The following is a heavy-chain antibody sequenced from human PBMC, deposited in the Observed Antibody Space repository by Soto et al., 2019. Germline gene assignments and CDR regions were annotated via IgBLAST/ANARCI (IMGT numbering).Heavy chain of an antibody. J-gene: IGHJ6*02. CDR1: GFTCISYS. Sequence: PERALRGSCVDSGFTCISYSINWVPQAPGKAREWVSSFSSRSNSYYADSVKGRFTISRDKGKNPVSLQMKSLRGEETAVYYCAREYSAWPLPYGLDVWGPGTTGLVS. V-gene: IGHV3-21*01. CDR2: FSSRSNS. CDR3: AREYSAWPLPYGLDV. D-gene: IGHD5-12*01.